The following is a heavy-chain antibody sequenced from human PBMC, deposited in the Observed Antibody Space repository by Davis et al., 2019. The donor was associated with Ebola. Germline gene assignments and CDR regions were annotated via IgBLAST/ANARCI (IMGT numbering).Heavy chain of an antibody. CDR2: IYYSGST. J-gene: IGHJ6*02. D-gene: IGHD4-17*01. CDR1: GGSVTSGSYY. Sequence: MPSETLSLTCTVSGGSVTSGSYYWSWIRQPPGKGLEWIGYIYYSGSTNYNPSLKSRVTISVDTSKNQFSLKLSSVTAADTAVYYCARVRAYYYYYGMDVWGQGTTVTVSS. V-gene: IGHV4-61*01. CDR3: ARVRAYYYYYGMDV.